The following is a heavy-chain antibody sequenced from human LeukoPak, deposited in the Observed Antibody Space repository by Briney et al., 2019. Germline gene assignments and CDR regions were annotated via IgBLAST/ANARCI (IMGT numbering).Heavy chain of an antibody. CDR3: TTGYHTPSHDGY. D-gene: IGHD2-15*01. Sequence: GGSLRLACAASGFTFSSSWMNWVRQAPGKGLEWIALIRSKIDGTTTDYAAPVKGRFIISRDDSRNSLSLQMHSLKTEETGIYFCTTGYHTPSHDGYWGQGTLVTVSS. J-gene: IGHJ4*02. CDR2: IRSKIDGTTT. V-gene: IGHV3-15*01. CDR1: GFTFSSSW.